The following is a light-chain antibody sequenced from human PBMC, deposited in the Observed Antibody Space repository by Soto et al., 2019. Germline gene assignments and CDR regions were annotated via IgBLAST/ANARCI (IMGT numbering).Light chain of an antibody. CDR1: SSDVGGYNY. CDR3: CSYAGSYTLYV. J-gene: IGLJ1*01. CDR2: DVS. V-gene: IGLV2-11*01. Sequence: QSAXXXPRSVSGSPGQSVTISXXXXSSDVGGYNYVSWYQQHPGKAPKLMIYDVSKRPSGVPDRFSGSKSGNTASLTISGLQAEDEADYYCCSYAGSYTLYVFGTGTKVTVL.